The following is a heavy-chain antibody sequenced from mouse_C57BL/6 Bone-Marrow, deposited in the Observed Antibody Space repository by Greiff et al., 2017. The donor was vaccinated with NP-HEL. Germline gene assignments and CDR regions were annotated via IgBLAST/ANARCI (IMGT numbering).Heavy chain of an antibody. V-gene: IGHV1-82*01. CDR2: IYPGDGDT. J-gene: IGHJ3*01. CDR3: ARLDWAWFAY. CDR1: GYAFSSSW. D-gene: IGHD4-1*01. Sequence: QVQLKQSGPELVKPGASVKISCKASGYAFSSSWMNWVKQRPGKGLEWIGRIYPGDGDTNYNGKFKGKATLTADKSSSTAYMQLSSLTSEDSAVYFCARLDWAWFAYWGQGTLVTVSA.